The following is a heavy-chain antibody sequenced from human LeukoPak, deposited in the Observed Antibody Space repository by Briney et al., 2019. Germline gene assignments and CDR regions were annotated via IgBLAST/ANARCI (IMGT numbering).Heavy chain of an antibody. CDR3: ARDVPIQH. CDR1: GFTVSSNY. Sequence: GGSLRLSCAASGFTVSSNYMSWVRQAPGKGVEWVSLISSGGSTYYADSVKGRFIISRDNSKNTRYLQMNSLRAEDTAVYYCARDVPIQHWGQGTLVTVSS. J-gene: IGHJ1*01. CDR2: ISSGGST. V-gene: IGHV3-66*01.